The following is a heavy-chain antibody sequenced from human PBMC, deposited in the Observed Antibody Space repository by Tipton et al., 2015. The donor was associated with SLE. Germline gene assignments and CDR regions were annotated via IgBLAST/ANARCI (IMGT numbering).Heavy chain of an antibody. J-gene: IGHJ5*02. CDR2: IYYSGDT. CDR1: GGSIAGSSNY. Sequence: TLSLTCTVSGGSIAGSSNYWGWIRQPPGKGMEWIGSIYYSGDTYYNPSLKSRVTMSIDTSKNQFSLNLSSVTAADTAVYYCARLLTAAGTWWFDPWGQGMLVTVSS. D-gene: IGHD6-13*01. V-gene: IGHV4-39*07. CDR3: ARLLTAAGTWWFDP.